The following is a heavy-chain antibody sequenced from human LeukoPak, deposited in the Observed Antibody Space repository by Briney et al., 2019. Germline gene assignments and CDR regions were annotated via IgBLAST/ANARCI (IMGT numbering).Heavy chain of an antibody. CDR3: ARVSPRYCSGGSCDEVYYFDY. D-gene: IGHD2-15*01. Sequence: SETLSLTCTVSGGSISSSSYYWGWIRQPPGKGLEWIGSIYYSGSTYYNPSLKSRVTISVDTSKNQFSLKLSSVTAADTAVYYCARVSPRYCSGGSCDEVYYFDYWGQGTLVTVSS. V-gene: IGHV4-39*07. CDR1: GGSISSSSYY. J-gene: IGHJ4*02. CDR2: IYYSGST.